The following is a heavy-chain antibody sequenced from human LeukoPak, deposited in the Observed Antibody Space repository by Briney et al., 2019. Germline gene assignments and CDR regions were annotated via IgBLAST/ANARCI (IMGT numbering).Heavy chain of an antibody. V-gene: IGHV1-24*01. CDR1: VNTLSELS. Sequence: ASVKVSCTVSVNTLSELSIHWVRQTPGEGREWMGGFDPEDGETIYAETFQARVTMTEDTSTDTAYMQLTNLRSEDTAVYFCATEAELAWAPYYYGLDVWGQGTTVTVSS. CDR3: ATEAELAWAPYYYGLDV. CDR2: FDPEDGET. J-gene: IGHJ6*02. D-gene: IGHD3-10*01.